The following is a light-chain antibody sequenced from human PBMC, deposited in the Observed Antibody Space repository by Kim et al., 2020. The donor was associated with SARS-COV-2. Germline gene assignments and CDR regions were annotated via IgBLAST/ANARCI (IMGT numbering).Light chain of an antibody. V-gene: IGLV2-14*03. CDR3: SSYTSSSTPV. CDR1: SSDVGGYNY. J-gene: IGLJ1*01. CDR2: DVS. Sequence: LSQPASVSGSPGQSITISCTGTSSDVGGYNYVSWYQQHPGKAPKLMIYDVSNRPSGVSNRFSGSKSGNTASLTISGLQAEDEADYYCSSYTSSSTPVF.